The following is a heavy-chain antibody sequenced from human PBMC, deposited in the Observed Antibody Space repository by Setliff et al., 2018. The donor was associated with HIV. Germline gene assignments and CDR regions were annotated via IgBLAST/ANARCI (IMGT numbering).Heavy chain of an antibody. CDR3: ARSYYDFWNGLPRSFDV. V-gene: IGHV4-59*11. J-gene: IGHJ3*01. CDR1: GGSLSNHY. Sequence: PSETLSLTCTVSGGSLSNHYWSWLRQSPKNGLEWIGYVYYRGSTNYKPSFKSRVSISVDTSRNQFSLNLTSLTTADTAMYYCARSYYDFWNGLPRSFDVWGQGTMVTVS. D-gene: IGHD3-3*01. CDR2: VYYRGST.